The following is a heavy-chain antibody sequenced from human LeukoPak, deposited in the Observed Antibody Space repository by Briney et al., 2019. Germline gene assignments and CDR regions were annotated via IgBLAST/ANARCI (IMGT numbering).Heavy chain of an antibody. D-gene: IGHD4-17*01. Sequence: GGSLRLSCAASGFTFSNYGMHWVRQAPGKGLEWVAFIRYDGSNKYYADSVKGRFTISRDNSKNTLYLQMNSLRAEDTAVYYCAKDMSYGDLVEYWGQGTLVTVSS. J-gene: IGHJ4*02. CDR1: GFTFSNYG. CDR3: AKDMSYGDLVEY. CDR2: IRYDGSNK. V-gene: IGHV3-30*02.